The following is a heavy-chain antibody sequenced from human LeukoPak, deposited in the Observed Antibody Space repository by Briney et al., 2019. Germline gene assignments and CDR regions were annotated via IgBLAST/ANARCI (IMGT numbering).Heavy chain of an antibody. Sequence: GGSLRLSCAASGFTFSDHYMGWIRQAPGKGLEWVTYISSSGSTIYYADSVKGRFTISRDNAKNSLYLQMNSLTAEDTAVYYCARVPRDYTMYYFDYWGRGTLVTVS. V-gene: IGHV3-11*04. CDR3: ARVPRDYTMYYFDY. D-gene: IGHD4-11*01. CDR1: GFTFSDHY. CDR2: ISSSGSTI. J-gene: IGHJ4*02.